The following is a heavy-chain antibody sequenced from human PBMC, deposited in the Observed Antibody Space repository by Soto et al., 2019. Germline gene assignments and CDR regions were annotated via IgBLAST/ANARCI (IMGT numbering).Heavy chain of an antibody. Sequence: EVQLLESGGGLVQPGGSLRLSCAASGFTFSTYSMNWVRQAPGKGLEWVSTIRDSGHSTHYADSVRGRFAISRDNSKNTLFLQMNSLRAEDTAVYYCARVKAQNLCSGWYGGNDIWGQGTMVTVSS. J-gene: IGHJ3*02. CDR1: GFTFSTYS. CDR2: IRDSGHST. CDR3: ARVKAQNLCSGWYGGNDI. D-gene: IGHD6-19*01. V-gene: IGHV3-23*01.